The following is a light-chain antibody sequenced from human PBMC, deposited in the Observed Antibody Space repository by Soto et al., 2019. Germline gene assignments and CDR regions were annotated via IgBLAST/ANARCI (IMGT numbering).Light chain of an antibody. Sequence: QSALTQPASVSGSSGQSITISCTGTSSDVGSYNLVSWHQQHPGKAPKLIIYEGDKRPSGVSNRFSGSKSGNTASLTISGLQAEDEADYYCCSYSYGSTLVFGGGTKSPS. CDR1: SSDVGSYNL. CDR3: CSYSYGSTLV. J-gene: IGLJ2*01. V-gene: IGLV2-23*01. CDR2: EGD.